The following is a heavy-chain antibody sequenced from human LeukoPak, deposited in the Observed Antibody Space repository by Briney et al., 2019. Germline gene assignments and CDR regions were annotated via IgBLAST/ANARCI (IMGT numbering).Heavy chain of an antibody. CDR3: TTAVFLTYYDFWSGYYRKTDFYN. CDR2: IKRKTDGGTT. D-gene: IGHD3-3*01. J-gene: IGHJ4*02. Sequence: GGALRLSCAASGFTFSNAWMSWVRQAPGRGVTWVGRIKRKTDGGTTDYAGPVKGRFTVSADDSKHPLYLQLNSLKTEDTAGYSCTTAVFLTYYDFWSGYYRKTDFYNWGQRTLVTASS. CDR1: GFTFSNAW. V-gene: IGHV3-15*05.